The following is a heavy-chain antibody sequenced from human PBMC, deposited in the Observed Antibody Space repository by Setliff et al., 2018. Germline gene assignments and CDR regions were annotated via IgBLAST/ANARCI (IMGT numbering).Heavy chain of an antibody. Sequence: PSETLSLTCNVSGGSVSSTSHYWGWIRQPPGKGMEWIGSVYYSGYTYYNPSLQSRVTISVDTSKNQFSLKLSSVTAADTAVYYCARGSRIAGRAIDFWGQGTLVTVSS. D-gene: IGHD6-6*01. V-gene: IGHV4-39*07. CDR2: VYYSGYT. CDR1: GGSVSSTSHY. J-gene: IGHJ4*02. CDR3: ARGSRIAGRAIDF.